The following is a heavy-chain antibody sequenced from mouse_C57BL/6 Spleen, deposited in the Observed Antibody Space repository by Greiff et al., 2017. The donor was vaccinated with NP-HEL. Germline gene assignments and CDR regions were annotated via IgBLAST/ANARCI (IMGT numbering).Heavy chain of an antibody. CDR3: ARHEGGYYGYAWFAY. Sequence: VQVVESGAELVKPGASVKLSCKASGYTFTEYTIHWVKQRSGQGLEWIGWFYPGSGSIKYNEKFKDKATLTADKSSSTVYMELSRLTSEDSAVYFCARHEGGYYGYAWFAYWGQGTLVTVSA. CDR2: FYPGSGSI. D-gene: IGHD2-2*01. CDR1: GYTFTEYT. J-gene: IGHJ3*01. V-gene: IGHV1-62-2*01.